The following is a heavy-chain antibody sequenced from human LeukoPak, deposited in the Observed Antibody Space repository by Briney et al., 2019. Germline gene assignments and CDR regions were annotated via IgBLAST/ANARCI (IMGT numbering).Heavy chain of an antibody. CDR1: GFAFGSYA. D-gene: IGHD6-19*01. CDR3: AKTTAGHSSGRYPGWPIDY. CDR2: ISGSGGII. Sequence: GGSLRLSCAASGFAFGSYAMAWVRQAPGKGLEWVSHISGSGGIIYYTDSVKGRFTISRDNSKNTLYLQMDSLRAEDTAVYYCAKTTAGHSSGRYPGWPIDYWGQGTLVTVSS. V-gene: IGHV3-23*01. J-gene: IGHJ4*02.